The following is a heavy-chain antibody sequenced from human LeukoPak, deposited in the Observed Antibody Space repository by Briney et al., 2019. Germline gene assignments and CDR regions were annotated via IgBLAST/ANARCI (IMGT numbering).Heavy chain of an antibody. J-gene: IGHJ4*02. CDR3: ARVLSSGYSPFDY. D-gene: IGHD3-22*01. CDR1: GFTFSDYY. Sequence: PGGSLRLSCAASGFTFSDYYMTYLRQAPGKGLEWLSYISSTGASMYYADSVKGRFTISRDNGKNSLSLQMNSLRAEDTAVYYCARVLSSGYSPFDYWGQGILVTVSS. CDR2: ISSTGASM. V-gene: IGHV3-11*01.